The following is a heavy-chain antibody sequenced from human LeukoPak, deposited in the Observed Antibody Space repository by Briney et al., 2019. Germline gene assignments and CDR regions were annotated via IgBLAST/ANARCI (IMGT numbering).Heavy chain of an antibody. CDR1: GYTFTGYY. D-gene: IGHD2-2*01. CDR2: INPNSGGT. Sequence: ASVKVPCKASGYTFTGYYMHWVRQAPGQGLEWMAWINPNSGGTYYAQNFHDRITMTRDTSISTAYMELSRLRSDDTAIYYCARANALYCSSTSCLFDYWGQGTLVTVSS. V-gene: IGHV1-2*02. J-gene: IGHJ4*02. CDR3: ARANALYCSSTSCLFDY.